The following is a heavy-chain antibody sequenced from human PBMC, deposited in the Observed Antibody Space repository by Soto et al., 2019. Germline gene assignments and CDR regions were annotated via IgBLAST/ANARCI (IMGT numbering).Heavy chain of an antibody. CDR3: TKQRLRFLEYSYGMDV. V-gene: IGHV3-15*07. J-gene: IGHJ6*02. CDR2: IKSKTDGGTT. Sequence: WGSLRLSCAASGFTFSNAWMNWVRQAPGKGLEWVGRIKSKTDGGTTDYAAPVKGRFTISRDDSKNTLYLQMNSLKTEDTDLYYCTKQRLRFLEYSYGMDVWGQGTTVTVSS. D-gene: IGHD3-3*01. CDR1: GFTFSNAW.